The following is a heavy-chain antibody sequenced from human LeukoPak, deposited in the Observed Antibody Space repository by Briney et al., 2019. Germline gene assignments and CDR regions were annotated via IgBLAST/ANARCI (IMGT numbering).Heavy chain of an antibody. CDR2: ISGSGGST. Sequence: GVSLRLSCVASGFTFGKYWMSWVRQAPGKGLEWVSAISGSGGSTYYADSVKGRFTISRDNSKNTLYLQMNSLRAEDTAVYYCANGGLDYWGQGTLVTVSS. J-gene: IGHJ4*02. CDR3: ANGGLDY. CDR1: GFTFGKYW. D-gene: IGHD4-23*01. V-gene: IGHV3-23*01.